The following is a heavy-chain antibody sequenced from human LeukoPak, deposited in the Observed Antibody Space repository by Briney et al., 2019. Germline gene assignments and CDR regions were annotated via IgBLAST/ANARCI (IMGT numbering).Heavy chain of an antibody. CDR2: IYTSGST. J-gene: IGHJ5*02. Sequence: PSETLSLTCSVSGGYVSSYSWSWIRQPPGKGLEWLGYIYTSGSTNYNPSLKSRVTMSVDTSKNQFSLKLSSVTAADTAVYYCARDRYYYDSSGYRWFDPWGQGTLVTVSS. CDR3: ARDRYYYDSSGYRWFDP. CDR1: GGYVSSYS. D-gene: IGHD3-22*01. V-gene: IGHV4-4*08.